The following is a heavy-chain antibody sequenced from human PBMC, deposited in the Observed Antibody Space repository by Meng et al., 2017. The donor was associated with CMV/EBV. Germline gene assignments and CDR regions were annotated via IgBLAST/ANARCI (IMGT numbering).Heavy chain of an antibody. V-gene: IGHV1-18*01. J-gene: IGHJ6*02. CDR1: GYTFTSYG. Sequence: ASVKVSCKASGYTFTSYGISWVRQAPGQGLEWMGWISAYNGNTNYAQKLQGRVTMTTDTSTSKAYMELRSLRSDDTAVYYCARLTNYYYYGMDVWGQGTTVTVSS. D-gene: IGHD4-11*01. CDR3: ARLTNYYYYGMDV. CDR2: ISAYNGNT.